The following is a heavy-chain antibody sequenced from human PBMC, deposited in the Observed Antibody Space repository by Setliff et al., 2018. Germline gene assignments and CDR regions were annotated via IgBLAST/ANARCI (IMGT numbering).Heavy chain of an antibody. CDR1: GGSFSGYY. CDR3: ARSDDNFQYPDY. Sequence: SETLSLTCAVYGGSFSGYYWSWIRQPPGKGLEWIGYIYYSGSTYYNPSLKSRVTISVDTSKNQFSLKLSSVTAADTAVYYCARSDDNFQYPDYWGQGTLVTVSS. CDR2: IYYSGST. D-gene: IGHD1-1*01. V-gene: IGHV4-34*09. J-gene: IGHJ4*01.